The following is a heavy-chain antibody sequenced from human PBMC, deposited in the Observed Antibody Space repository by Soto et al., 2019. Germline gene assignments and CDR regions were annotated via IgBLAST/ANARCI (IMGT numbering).Heavy chain of an antibody. V-gene: IGHV4-39*01. J-gene: IGHJ5*02. D-gene: IGHD1-1*01. CDR2: ISHTGST. Sequence: PSETLSLTCSLSGDFTISSVYYWDWILQPPGKGLEWIGYISHTGSTSYNPSLKSRVTISVDSSNIQFSLKLTSVTAADTAVYYCARHTGQLSPFDTWGLGTLVTVSS. CDR3: ARHTGQLSPFDT. CDR1: GDFTISSVYY.